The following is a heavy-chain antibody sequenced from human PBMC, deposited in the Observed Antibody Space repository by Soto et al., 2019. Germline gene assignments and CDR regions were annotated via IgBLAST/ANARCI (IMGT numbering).Heavy chain of an antibody. CDR1: GGTFSSYA. D-gene: IGHD3-9*01. CDR3: ARSRYYDILTGYYPPRYYYYGMDV. CDR2: IIPIFGTA. J-gene: IGHJ6*02. Sequence: QVQLVQSGAEVKKPGSSVKVSCKASGGTFSSYAISWVRQAPGQGLEWMGGIIPIFGTANYAQKFQGRVTITADESTSTAYMELSSLRSEDTSLYYCARSRYYDILTGYYPPRYYYYGMDVWGQGTTVTVSS. V-gene: IGHV1-69*01.